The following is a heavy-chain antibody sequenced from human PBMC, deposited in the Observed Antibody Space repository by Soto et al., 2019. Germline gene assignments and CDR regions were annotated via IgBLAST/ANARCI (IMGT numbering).Heavy chain of an antibody. D-gene: IGHD3-10*01. CDR2: IRSKANSYAT. J-gene: IGHJ6*02. CDR1: GFTFSGSA. Sequence: GGSLRLSCAASGFTFSGSAMHWVRQASGKGLERVGRIRSKANSYATAYAASVKGRFTISRDDSKNTAYLQMNSLKTEDTAVYYCTRPRGSGPDYYYYGMDVWCQGTTVTVSS. CDR3: TRPRGSGPDYYYYGMDV. V-gene: IGHV3-73*01.